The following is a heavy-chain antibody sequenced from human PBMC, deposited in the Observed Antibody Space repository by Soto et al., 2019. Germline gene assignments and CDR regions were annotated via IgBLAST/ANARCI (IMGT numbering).Heavy chain of an antibody. CDR3: ARDRSGYNWNFVDYFDY. Sequence: GSLRLSCAASGFTFSSYWMSWVRQAPGKGLEWVANIKQDGSEKYYVDSVKGRFTISRDNAKNSLYLQMNSLRAEDTAVYYCARDRSGYNWNFVDYFDYWGQGTLVTVSS. J-gene: IGHJ4*02. CDR1: GFTFSSYW. CDR2: IKQDGSEK. V-gene: IGHV3-7*01. D-gene: IGHD1-7*01.